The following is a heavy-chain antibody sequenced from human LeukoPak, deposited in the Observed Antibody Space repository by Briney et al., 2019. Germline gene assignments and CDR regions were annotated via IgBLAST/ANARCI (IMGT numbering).Heavy chain of an antibody. V-gene: IGHV3-21*01. CDR2: ISSSSSYI. CDR3: ARENNGAFDY. CDR1: ELTFSSYS. D-gene: IGHD1/OR15-1a*01. J-gene: IGHJ4*02. Sequence: GGSLRLSCAASELTFSSYSMNWVRQAPGKGLEWVSSISSSSSYIYYADSLKGRFTISRDNAKNSLYLQVISLRAEDTAVYYCARENNGAFDYWGQGTLVTVSS.